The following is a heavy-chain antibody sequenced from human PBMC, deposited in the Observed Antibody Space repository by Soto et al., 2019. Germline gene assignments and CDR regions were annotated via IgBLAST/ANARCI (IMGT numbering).Heavy chain of an antibody. V-gene: IGHV3-23*01. D-gene: IGHD3-10*01. Sequence: EVHLLESGGGLVQPGGSLRRSCAASGFTFSSYAMGWVRQAPGKGLEWVSTISGSGRNIYYADSVKGRFTISRDNSKNTLDLQMDSLRAEDTAAYYCAKDVRLGWELYYFDYWGQGTLVTVSS. CDR1: GFTFSSYA. J-gene: IGHJ4*02. CDR2: ISGSGRNI. CDR3: AKDVRLGWELYYFDY.